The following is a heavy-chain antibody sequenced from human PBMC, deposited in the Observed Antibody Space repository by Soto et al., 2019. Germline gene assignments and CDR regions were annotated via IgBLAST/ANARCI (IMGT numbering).Heavy chain of an antibody. CDR3: ATLTIFGVFTDV. D-gene: IGHD3-3*01. CDR1: GFTFSDYY. V-gene: IGHV3-11*01. CDR2: IDSSGTIR. J-gene: IGHJ6*02. Sequence: QVQLVESGGALVKPGGSLRLSCAGSGFTFSDYYINWIRQAPGKGMAWISYIDSSGTIRYYADSVRGRFTISRDNARNSVYLQMSSLRAEDTAVYYGATLTIFGVFTDVWGQGTTVTVS.